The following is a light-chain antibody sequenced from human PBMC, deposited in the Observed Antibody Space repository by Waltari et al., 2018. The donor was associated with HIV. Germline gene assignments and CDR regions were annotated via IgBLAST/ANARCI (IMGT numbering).Light chain of an antibody. CDR2: EVT. Sequence: QSALTQPPSASGSPGQPVTIACTGTSSDVGGYNYVSWYQQYPGKAPKLMIYEVTKRRCGVPERLSGSKTGKTASLTVSGLQAEDEADYYCSSYADSNNYVVFGGGTRLTVL. CDR1: SSDVGGYNY. V-gene: IGLV2-8*01. J-gene: IGLJ2*01. CDR3: SSYADSNNYVV.